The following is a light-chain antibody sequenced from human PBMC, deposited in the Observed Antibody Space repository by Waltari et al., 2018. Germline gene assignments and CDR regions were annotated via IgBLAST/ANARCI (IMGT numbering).Light chain of an antibody. CDR2: GAS. J-gene: IGKJ2*01. V-gene: IGKV3-20*01. CDR3: QQYGSSVMYT. Sequence: VLMQSPGTLSLSPGERGTLSCRASQRLTKNYLAWYQQKPGQAPRLLIYGASSRAPGIPDRFSGSGSGTDFTLTISRLEPEDFAMYYCQQYGSSVMYTFGQGTKVEIK. CDR1: QRLTKNY.